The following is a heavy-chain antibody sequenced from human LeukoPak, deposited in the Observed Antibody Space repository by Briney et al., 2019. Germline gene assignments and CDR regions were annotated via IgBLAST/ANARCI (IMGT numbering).Heavy chain of an antibody. CDR1: GVTFSSYN. D-gene: IGHD6-19*01. CDR2: ISSGSTYI. J-gene: IGHJ4*02. CDR3: ASHNGGSGWYWEEYFDY. Sequence: GGSLRLSCAASGVTFSSYNVNWVRQAPGKGLEWVSSISSGSTYIYYADSVKGRFTISRDNSKNTLYLQMNSLRAEDTAVYYCASHNGGSGWYWEEYFDYWGQGTLVTVSS. V-gene: IGHV3-21*04.